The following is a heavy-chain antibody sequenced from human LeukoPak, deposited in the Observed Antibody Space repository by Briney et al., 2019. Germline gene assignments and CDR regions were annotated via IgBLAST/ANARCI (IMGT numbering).Heavy chain of an antibody. CDR2: ISYDGSIK. V-gene: IGHV3-30-3*01. CDR3: ARGGTRYDSSGYLPFDY. D-gene: IGHD3-22*01. CDR1: GCTFSSYA. Sequence: PGRSLSFSCAASGCTFSSYARHWVRQAPGKGLEWVAVISYDGSIKYYADSVKGRFTISRDNSKSTLYLQMNSLRAEDTAVYYCARGGTRYDSSGYLPFDYWDQGTLVTVSS. J-gene: IGHJ4*02.